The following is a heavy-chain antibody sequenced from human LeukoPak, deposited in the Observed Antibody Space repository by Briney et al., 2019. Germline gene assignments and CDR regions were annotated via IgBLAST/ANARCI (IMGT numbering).Heavy chain of an antibody. CDR1: GFTFSDYY. D-gene: IGHD3-10*01. V-gene: IGHV3-72*01. CDR3: ARDYGGY. CDR2: TRNKANSYTT. J-gene: IGHJ4*02. Sequence: PGGSLRLSCAASGFTFSDYYMSWIRQAPGKGLEWVGRTRNKANSYTTEYAASVKGRFTISRDDSKNSLYLQMNSLKTEDTAVYYCARDYGGYWGQGTLVTVSS.